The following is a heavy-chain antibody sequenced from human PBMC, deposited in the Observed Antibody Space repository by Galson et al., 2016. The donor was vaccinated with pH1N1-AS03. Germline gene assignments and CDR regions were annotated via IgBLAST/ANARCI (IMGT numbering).Heavy chain of an antibody. D-gene: IGHD3-9*01. CDR1: GFAFSDYT. CDR3: ARGWYDIWTGYLVDPFDY. Sequence: SLRLSCAASGFAFSDYTMHWVRQAPGKGLEWVAVTSYNGRNKYYTDSVQGRFSISRDNSKNTLHLQMISLRDEDTAVYFCARGWYDIWTGYLVDPFDYWGQGALVTVSS. J-gene: IGHJ4*02. CDR2: TSYNGRNK. V-gene: IGHV3-30-3*02.